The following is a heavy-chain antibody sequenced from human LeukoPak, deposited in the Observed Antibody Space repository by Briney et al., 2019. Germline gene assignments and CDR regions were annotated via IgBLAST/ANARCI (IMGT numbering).Heavy chain of an antibody. CDR2: IKSKTDGGAT. D-gene: IGHD6-19*01. V-gene: IGHV3-15*01. Sequence: PGGSLRLSCAASGFTFSSYWMSWVRQSPGKGLEWIGRIKSKTDGGATDYSAPVKGRFIISRDDSRNTLYLQMNSLKTEDTALYYCTTDLIAVAIKDWGQGTLVTVSS. CDR3: TTDLIAVAIKD. CDR1: GFTFSSYW. J-gene: IGHJ4*02.